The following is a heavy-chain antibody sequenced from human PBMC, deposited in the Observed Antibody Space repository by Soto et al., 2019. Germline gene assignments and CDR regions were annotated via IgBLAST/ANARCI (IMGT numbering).Heavy chain of an antibody. CDR1: GFTFSSYS. CDR3: ARDLNWVFDS. CDR2: ITSSSSAV. D-gene: IGHD7-27*01. J-gene: IGHJ4*02. Sequence: EVQLVESGGGLVQPGGSLRLSCAASGFTFSSYSMNWVRQAPGKGLEWVSYITSSSSAVSYADSVKGRFTISRDNAKNSLYLQMNSLRAEDTAVYYCARDLNWVFDSCGQGTLVTVAS. V-gene: IGHV3-48*01.